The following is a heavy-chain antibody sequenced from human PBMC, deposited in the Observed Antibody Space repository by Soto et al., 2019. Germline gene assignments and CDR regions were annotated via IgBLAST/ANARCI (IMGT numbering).Heavy chain of an antibody. CDR2: INHSGST. CDR3: ARGRSYCSSTSCYRGHYYYGMDV. CDR1: GGSFSGYY. J-gene: IGHJ6*02. V-gene: IGHV4-34*01. Sequence: QVQLQQWGAGLLKPSETLSLTCAVYGGSFSGYYWSWIRQPPGKGLEWIGEINHSGSTNYNPSLKSRVTISVDTYMNQVSLELRSVTAADTAVYYCARGRSYCSSTSCYRGHYYYGMDVWGQGTTVTVSS. D-gene: IGHD2-2*02.